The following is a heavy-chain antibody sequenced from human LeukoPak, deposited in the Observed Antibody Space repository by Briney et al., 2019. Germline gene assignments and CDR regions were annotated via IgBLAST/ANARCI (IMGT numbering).Heavy chain of an antibody. J-gene: IGHJ4*02. CDR3: ARGARVRGVIMGY. CDR1: GYTFTSYD. Sequence: ASVKVSCMASGYTFTSYDINWVRQATGQGLEWMGWMNPNSGNTGYAQKFQGRVTITRNTSISTAYMELSSLRSEDTAVYYCARGARVRGVIMGYWGQGTLVTVSS. CDR2: MNPNSGNT. D-gene: IGHD3-10*01. V-gene: IGHV1-8*03.